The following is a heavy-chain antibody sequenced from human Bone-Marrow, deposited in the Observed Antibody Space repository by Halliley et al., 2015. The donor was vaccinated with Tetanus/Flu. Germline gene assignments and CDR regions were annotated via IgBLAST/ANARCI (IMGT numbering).Heavy chain of an antibody. D-gene: IGHD2-15*01. Sequence: TLSLTCVVSGGSITSGASYWSWIRQPPGKDLEWIGNIHHSGNTYYNPSLNSRITISIDRSKNQVSLNLNSATVADTAVYYCATGRGLSRFCSGGSCELSGMAVWGQGTTVAVSS. CDR3: ATGRGLSRFCSGGSCELSGMAV. V-gene: IGHV4-30-4*01. CDR2: IHHSGNT. J-gene: IGHJ6*02. CDR1: GGSITSGASY.